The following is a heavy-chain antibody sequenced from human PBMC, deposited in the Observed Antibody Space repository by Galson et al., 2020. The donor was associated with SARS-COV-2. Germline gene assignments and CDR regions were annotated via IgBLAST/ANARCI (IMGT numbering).Heavy chain of an antibody. D-gene: IGHD3-16*01. V-gene: IGHV5-51*01. J-gene: IGHJ2*01. Sequence: HGESLKISCKGSGYSFSGYWIAWVRQMPGKDLEWMGIIYPGDSDTRYSPSFQGQVTISADKSITTAYLQWTSLKASDTAIYYCARRGRTEEYFDLWGRGTLVTVSS. CDR3: ARRGRTEEYFDL. CDR1: GYSFSGYW. CDR2: IYPGDSDT.